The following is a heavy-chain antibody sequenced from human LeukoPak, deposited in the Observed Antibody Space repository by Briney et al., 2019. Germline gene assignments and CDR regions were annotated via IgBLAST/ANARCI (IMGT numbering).Heavy chain of an antibody. J-gene: IGHJ4*02. V-gene: IGHV1-18*01. CDR2: ISAYNGNT. Sequence: ASVNVSCKASGYTFTSYGISWVRQAPGQGLEGMGWISAYNGNTNYAQKLQGRVTMTTDTSTSTAYMELRSLRSDDTAVYYCAREGQYYYDSSGYYGYFDYWGQGTLVTVSS. D-gene: IGHD3-22*01. CDR3: AREGQYYYDSSGYYGYFDY. CDR1: GYTFTSYG.